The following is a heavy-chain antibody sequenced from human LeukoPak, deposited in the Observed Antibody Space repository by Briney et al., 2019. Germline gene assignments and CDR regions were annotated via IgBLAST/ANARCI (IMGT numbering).Heavy chain of an antibody. CDR1: GFIVSSNY. Sequence: GGSLRLSCAASGFIVSSNYVNWVRQAPGKGLEWVSSISSSSSYIYYADSVKGRFTISRDNAKNSLYLQMNSLRAEDTAVYYCARDLGRPRDDPWGQGTLVTVSS. V-gene: IGHV3-21*01. CDR3: ARDLGRPRDDP. CDR2: ISSSSSYI. J-gene: IGHJ5*02.